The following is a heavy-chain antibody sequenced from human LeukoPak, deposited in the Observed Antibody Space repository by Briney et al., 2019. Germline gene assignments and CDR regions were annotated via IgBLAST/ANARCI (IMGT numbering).Heavy chain of an antibody. CDR1: GGSIGSGGYS. V-gene: IGHV4-30-2*01. J-gene: IGHJ6*02. D-gene: IGHD5/OR15-5a*01. CDR2: IYHSGST. Sequence: PSQTLSLTCAVSGGSIGSGGYSWSWIRQPPGKGLEWIGYIYHSGSTYYNPSLKSRVTISVDRSKNQFSLKLSSVTAADTAVYYCARRGSTFPYYYGLDVWGQGTTVTVSS. CDR3: ARRGSTFPYYYGLDV.